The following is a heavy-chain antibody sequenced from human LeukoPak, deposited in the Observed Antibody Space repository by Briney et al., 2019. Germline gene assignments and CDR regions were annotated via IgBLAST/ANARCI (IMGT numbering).Heavy chain of an antibody. CDR3: ARHVKSGSYSTTDFDY. V-gene: IGHV5-51*01. Sequence: GESLKISCKGSGYSFTSYWIGWVRQMPGKGLEWMGIIYPGDSDTRYGPSFQGQVTISADKSISTAHLQWSSLKASDTAMYYCARHVKSGSYSTTDFDYWGQGTLVTVSS. CDR1: GYSFTSYW. J-gene: IGHJ4*02. D-gene: IGHD1-26*01. CDR2: IYPGDSDT.